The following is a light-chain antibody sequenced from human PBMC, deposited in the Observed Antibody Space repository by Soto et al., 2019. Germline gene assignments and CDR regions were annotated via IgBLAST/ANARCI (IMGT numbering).Light chain of an antibody. Sequence: EIVLTQSPGALSLSPGERATLSCRASQTIRSNFLAWYQHKPGQAPRLLIYGASTTTTGIPYRFSGSGSGTEFTLTISRLEPEDFAVDFCLQHEDSTFTFGPGTKVDI. CDR2: GAS. CDR3: LQHEDSTFT. CDR1: QTIRSNF. J-gene: IGKJ3*01. V-gene: IGKV3-20*01.